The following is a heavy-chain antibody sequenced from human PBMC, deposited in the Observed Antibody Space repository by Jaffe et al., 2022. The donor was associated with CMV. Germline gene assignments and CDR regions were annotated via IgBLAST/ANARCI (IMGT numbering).Heavy chain of an antibody. D-gene: IGHD3-3*01. CDR3: AKGGTIFGVVKEPDYYYYYMDV. J-gene: IGHJ6*03. CDR1: GFTFSSYA. V-gene: IGHV3-23*04. Sequence: EVQLVESGGGLVQPGGSLRLSCAASGFTFSSYAMSWVRQAPGKGLEWVSAISGSGGSTYYADSVKGRFTISRDNSKNTLYLQMNSLRAEDTAVYYCAKGGTIFGVVKEPDYYYYYMDVWGKGTTVTVSS. CDR2: ISGSGGST.